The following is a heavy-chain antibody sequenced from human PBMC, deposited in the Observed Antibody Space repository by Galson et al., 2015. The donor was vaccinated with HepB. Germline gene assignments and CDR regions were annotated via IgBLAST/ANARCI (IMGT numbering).Heavy chain of an antibody. CDR2: LNTNTGTP. CDR3: TRGNYGTPDY. D-gene: IGHD1-1*01. J-gene: IGHJ4*02. V-gene: IGHV7-4-1*02. Sequence: SVKVSCKASGYTFRENAISWVRQAPGQGLEFMGWLNTNTGTPTYAQGFTGRFVFSLDTSVSTVYLQINSLKAEDTAFYYCTRGNYGTPDYWGQGTLVTVSS. CDR1: GYTFRENA.